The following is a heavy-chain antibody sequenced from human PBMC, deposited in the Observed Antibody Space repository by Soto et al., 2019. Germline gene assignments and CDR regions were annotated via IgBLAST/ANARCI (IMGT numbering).Heavy chain of an antibody. CDR1: GFTFSDYY. CDR2: ISSSGSTI. V-gene: IGHV3-11*01. Sequence: PGGSLRLSCAASGFTFSDYYMSWIRQAPGKGLEWVSYISSSGSTIYYADSVKGRFTISRDNAKNSLYLQMNSLRAEDTAVYYCARDFWSGYYIRNWFDPWGPGTTVTVSS. CDR3: ARDFWSGYYIRNWFDP. J-gene: IGHJ5*01. D-gene: IGHD3-3*01.